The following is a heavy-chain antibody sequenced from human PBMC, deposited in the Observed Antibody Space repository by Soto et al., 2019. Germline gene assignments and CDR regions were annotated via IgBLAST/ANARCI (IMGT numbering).Heavy chain of an antibody. V-gene: IGHV3-48*02. CDR1: GFTFSAYT. D-gene: IGHD1-7*01. CDR3: ARTGANVGLDV. J-gene: IGHJ6*02. CDR2: INSGHNPI. Sequence: QPGGSLRLSCAGSGFTFSAYTMNWVRQAPGKGLEWVSYINSGHNPIYYADSVKGRFTISRDDAKSSLYLQMNSLRDEDTAVYYCARTGANVGLDVWGQGTTVTSP.